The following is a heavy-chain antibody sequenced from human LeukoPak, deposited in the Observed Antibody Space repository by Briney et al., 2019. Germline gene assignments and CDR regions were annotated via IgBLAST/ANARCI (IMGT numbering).Heavy chain of an antibody. J-gene: IGHJ4*02. CDR3: ARHDYGANAPEY. V-gene: IGHV3-48*04. Sequence: GGSLRLSCAASGFTFSSYSMNWVRQAPGKGLEWVSYIGSSSSVVYYADSVKGQFTISRDNAKNSLYLQMNSLRAEDTAVYYCARHDYGANAPEYWGQGTLVTVSS. CDR1: GFTFSSYS. D-gene: IGHD4/OR15-4a*01. CDR2: IGSSSSVV.